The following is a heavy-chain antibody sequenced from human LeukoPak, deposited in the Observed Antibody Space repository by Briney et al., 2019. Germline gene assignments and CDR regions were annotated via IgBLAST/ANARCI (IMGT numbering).Heavy chain of an antibody. CDR2: IDNDGHGI. D-gene: IGHD3-3*01. CDR3: AAGGGWDPSFGVVTHIHA. V-gene: IGHV3-74*01. CDR1: GFTSSGYW. J-gene: IGHJ6*04. Sequence: GGSLRLSCVTSGFTSSGYWMHWVRQGPEKGLELVSRIDNDGHGIIYADSVKGRFTTSRDNVKNTLYLQMNSLRVEDTAVYYCAAGGGWDPSFGVVTHIHAWGKGTTVVVSA.